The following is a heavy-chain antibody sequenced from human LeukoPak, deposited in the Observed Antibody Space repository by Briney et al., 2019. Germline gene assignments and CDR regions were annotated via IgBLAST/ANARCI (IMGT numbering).Heavy chain of an antibody. Sequence: RPGGSLRLSCAASGFTFSSYAMSWVRQAPGKGLEWVSAISCSGGSTYYADSVKGRFTISRDNSKNTLYLQMNSLRAEDTAVYYCAKGTANWGSYYMDVWGKGTTVTVSS. CDR3: AKGTANWGSYYMDV. CDR1: GFTFSSYA. D-gene: IGHD7-27*01. CDR2: ISCSGGST. V-gene: IGHV3-23*01. J-gene: IGHJ6*03.